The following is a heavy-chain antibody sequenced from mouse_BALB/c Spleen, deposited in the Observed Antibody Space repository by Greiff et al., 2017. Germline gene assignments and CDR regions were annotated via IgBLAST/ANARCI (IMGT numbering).Heavy chain of an antibody. J-gene: IGHJ2*01. V-gene: IGHV5-6-5*01. CDR2: ISSGGST. D-gene: IGHD1-1*01. CDR3: ARRATVVGPDFDY. Sequence: EVHLVESGGGLVKPGGSLKLSCAASGFTFSSYAMSWVRQTPEKRLEWVASISSGGSTYYPDSVKGRFTISRDNARNILYLQMSSLRSEDTAMYYCARRATVVGPDFDYWGQGTTLTVSS. CDR1: GFTFSSYA.